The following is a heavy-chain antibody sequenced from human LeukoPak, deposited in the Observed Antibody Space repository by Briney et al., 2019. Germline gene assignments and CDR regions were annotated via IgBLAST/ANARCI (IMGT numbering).Heavy chain of an antibody. CDR3: ARVESIAAAGYFDY. Sequence: ASVKVSCKASVYTFTGYYMHWVRQAPGQGLAWMGWINPNSGGTNYAQEFQGRVTMTRDTSISTAYMELSRLRSDDTAVYYCARVESIAAAGYFDYWGQGTLVTVSS. J-gene: IGHJ4*02. CDR2: INPNSGGT. V-gene: IGHV1-2*02. D-gene: IGHD6-13*01. CDR1: VYTFTGYY.